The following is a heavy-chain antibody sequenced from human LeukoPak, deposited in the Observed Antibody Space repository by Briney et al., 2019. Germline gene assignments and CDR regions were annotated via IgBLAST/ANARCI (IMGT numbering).Heavy chain of an antibody. Sequence: GGSLRLSCAASGFTFNSYEMNWVRQAPGKGLEWISYISSSGYTIYYADSVKGRFTISRDNAKNSLYLQMNSLRAEDTAVYYCARVARGLRLGELSLYCWGQGTLVTVSS. V-gene: IGHV3-48*03. J-gene: IGHJ4*02. CDR1: GFTFNSYE. D-gene: IGHD3-16*02. CDR2: ISSSGYTI. CDR3: ARVARGLRLGELSLYC.